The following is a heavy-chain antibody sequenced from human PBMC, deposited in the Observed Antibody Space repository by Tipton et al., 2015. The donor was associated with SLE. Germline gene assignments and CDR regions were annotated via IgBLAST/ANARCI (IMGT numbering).Heavy chain of an antibody. V-gene: IGHV4-59*01. J-gene: IGHJ4*02. D-gene: IGHD1-26*01. Sequence: LVKPSETLSLSCTVSGGSISRYYWSWIRQTPRKGLEWIGYIHHSGTTNYNPSLQSRVTISRDPSKNQFSLKLSSATAADTAVYYCARDQVGVGDFDYWGQGTLVTVSS. CDR3: ARDQVGVGDFDY. CDR2: IHHSGTT. CDR1: GGSISRYY.